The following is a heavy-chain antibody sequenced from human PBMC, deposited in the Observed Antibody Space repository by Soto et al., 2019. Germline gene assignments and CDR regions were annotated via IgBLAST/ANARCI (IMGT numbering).Heavy chain of an antibody. Sequence: ASVKVSCKASGYTFTSYGISWVRQAPGQGLEWMGWISAYSGNTGYAQKFQGRVTMTRNTSISTAYMELSSLRSEDTAVYYCARVRQLGRFSDAFDIWGQGTMVTVSS. CDR3: ARVRQLGRFSDAFDI. CDR1: GYTFTSYG. J-gene: IGHJ3*02. V-gene: IGHV1-8*02. D-gene: IGHD6-6*01. CDR2: ISAYSGNT.